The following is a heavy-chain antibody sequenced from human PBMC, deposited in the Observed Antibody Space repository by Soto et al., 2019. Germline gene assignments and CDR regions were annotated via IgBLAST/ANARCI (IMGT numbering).Heavy chain of an antibody. J-gene: IGHJ6*02. CDR2: IRGLSPYT. Sequence: GGSLRLPCISSGFTFRTYTMNWVRQAPGKGLEWVSGIRGLSPYTFYAESVRGRFTISRDNAKNSLFLQMDSLRAEDTAVYYCARDRGYDAHDYYYNAMDVWGQGTTVTVSS. V-gene: IGHV3-21*01. CDR1: GFTFRTYT. CDR3: ARDRGYDAHDYYYNAMDV. D-gene: IGHD3-10*01.